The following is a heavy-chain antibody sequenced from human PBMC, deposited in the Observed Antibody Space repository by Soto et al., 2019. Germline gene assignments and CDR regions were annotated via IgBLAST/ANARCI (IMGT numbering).Heavy chain of an antibody. D-gene: IGHD1-20*01. J-gene: IGHJ6*02. CDR3: ANSITGTGMDV. V-gene: IGHV4-30-2*01. CDR1: GGSISSGGYS. Sequence: QLQLQESGSGLVKPSQTLSLTCAVSGGSISSGGYSWSWIRQPPGKGLEWIGYIYHSGSTYYNPSLKSRVTISVDRSKNQFSLKLSSVTAADTAMYYCANSITGTGMDVWGQGTTVTVSS. CDR2: IYHSGST.